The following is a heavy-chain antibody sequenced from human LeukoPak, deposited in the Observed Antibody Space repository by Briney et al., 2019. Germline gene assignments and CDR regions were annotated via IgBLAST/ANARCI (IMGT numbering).Heavy chain of an antibody. Sequence: AGGSLRLSCAASGFTFSSYWMNWARQAPGKGLEWVAVISYDGSNKYYADSVKGRFTISRDNSKNTLYLQMNSLRAEDTAVYYCARSTGIAVAGALGYWGQGTLVTVSS. CDR1: GFTFSSYW. CDR3: ARSTGIAVAGALGY. V-gene: IGHV3-30*03. D-gene: IGHD6-19*01. CDR2: ISYDGSNK. J-gene: IGHJ4*02.